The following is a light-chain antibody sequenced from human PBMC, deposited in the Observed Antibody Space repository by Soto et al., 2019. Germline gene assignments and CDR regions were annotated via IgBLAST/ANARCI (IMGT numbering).Light chain of an antibody. CDR3: SSYTSSSTLVV. V-gene: IGLV2-14*01. CDR1: SSDVGGYNY. J-gene: IGLJ2*01. CDR2: EVN. Sequence: QSALTQPASVSGSPGQSITISCTGTSSDVGGYNYVSWYQQHPGKAPKLMIYEVNNRPSGVSNRFSGSKSGNTASLTISGLQAEDEADYYCSSYTSSSTLVVFGGGTKLPS.